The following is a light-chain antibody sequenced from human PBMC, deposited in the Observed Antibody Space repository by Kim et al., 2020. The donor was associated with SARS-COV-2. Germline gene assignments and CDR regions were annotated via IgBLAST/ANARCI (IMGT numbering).Light chain of an antibody. V-gene: IGLV3-19*01. Sequence: SSELTQDPAVSVALGQTVRITCQGDSLRSYYATWYQQKPGQAPILLIYGKNNRPSGIPDRFSGSSSGNTASLTITGTQAGEEADYYCNSRDTNDIVLFGGGTQLTVL. J-gene: IGLJ2*01. CDR3: NSRDTNDIVL. CDR1: SLRSYY. CDR2: GKN.